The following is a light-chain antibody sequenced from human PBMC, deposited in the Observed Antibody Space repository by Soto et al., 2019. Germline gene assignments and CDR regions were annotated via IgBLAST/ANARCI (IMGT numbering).Light chain of an antibody. J-gene: IGLJ3*02. CDR1: SSDVGGYNY. V-gene: IGLV2-14*01. Sequence: QSALTQPASVYGSPGQSIPISCAGTSSDVGGYNYVSWYQQHPGKAPKLIIYEVSNRPSGVSNRFSGSKSGNTASLTISGLQAEDEADYYCSSFTTSNPLGVFGGGTKLTVL. CDR2: EVS. CDR3: SSFTTSNPLGV.